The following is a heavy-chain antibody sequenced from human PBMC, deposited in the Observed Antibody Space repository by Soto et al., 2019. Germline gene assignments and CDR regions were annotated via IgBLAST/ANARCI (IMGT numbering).Heavy chain of an antibody. CDR2: IYYTGST. J-gene: IGHJ4*02. Sequence: SETLSLTCSVSGASIRSGGFYWRWLRQSPGKGLEWIGHIYYTGSTFVSPSLKGRLTISLDTSKNQFSLDLSSVTAADTAMYYCARIEMASIKWGRGTLVTVSS. D-gene: IGHD5-12*01. V-gene: IGHV4-31*03. CDR3: ARIEMASIK. CDR1: GASIRSGGFY.